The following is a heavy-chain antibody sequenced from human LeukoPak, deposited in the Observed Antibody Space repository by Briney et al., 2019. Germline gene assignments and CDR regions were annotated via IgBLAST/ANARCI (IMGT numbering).Heavy chain of an antibody. Sequence: GESLKISCQGSGYSFSTYWITWVRQMPGKGLEWMGIIYPGDSDTRYSPSFQGQVTISADKSISTAYLQWSSLKASDTAMYYCARQGGYCSGGSCYFDAFDIWGQGTMVTVSS. CDR3: ARQGGYCSGGSCYFDAFDI. CDR1: GYSFSTYW. CDR2: IYPGDSDT. V-gene: IGHV5-51*01. J-gene: IGHJ3*02. D-gene: IGHD2-15*01.